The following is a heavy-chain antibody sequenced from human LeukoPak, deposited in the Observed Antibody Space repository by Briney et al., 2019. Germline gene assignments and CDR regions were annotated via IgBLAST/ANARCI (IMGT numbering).Heavy chain of an antibody. CDR1: GFTFSSYN. D-gene: IGHD5-18*01. CDR2: IGTSNRYI. Sequence: PGGSLRLSCVVCGFTFSSYNMNWVRQAPGKGLEWVSSIGTSNRYIYYADSVTGRFAISRDNAKNSLYLQMNSLRAEDTAVYYCARRATPERGHSSGLAYWGQGTLVTVSS. J-gene: IGHJ4*02. V-gene: IGHV3-21*01. CDR3: ARRATPERGHSSGLAY.